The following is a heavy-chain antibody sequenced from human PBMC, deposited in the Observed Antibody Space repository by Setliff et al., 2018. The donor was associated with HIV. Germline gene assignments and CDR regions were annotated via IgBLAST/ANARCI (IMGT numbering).Heavy chain of an antibody. J-gene: IGHJ3*02. V-gene: IGHV4-4*07. CDR2: ISAGGYT. CDR3: ARDRSGTSYAGDDAFDI. CDR1: GGSISIYY. Sequence: ETLSLTCTVSGGSISIYYWSWIRQLPGEGLEWIGRISAGGYTYYNPSLQSRVTMSVDMSKNQFSLKLSSVTAADTAIYYCARDRSGTSYAGDDAFDIWGQGTMVTVSS. D-gene: IGHD3-3*01.